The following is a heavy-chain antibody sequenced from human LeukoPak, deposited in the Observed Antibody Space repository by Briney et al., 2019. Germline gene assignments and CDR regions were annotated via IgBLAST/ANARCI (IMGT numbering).Heavy chain of an antibody. D-gene: IGHD3-10*01. J-gene: IGHJ4*02. CDR3: ARDRGVRGVTTALGY. V-gene: IGHV1-18*04. Sequence: ASVKVSCKASGYTFTSYGISWVRQAPGQGLEWMGWISAYNGNTNYAQKLQGRVTMTTDTSTSTAYMELSRLRPDDTAVYYCARDRGVRGVTTALGYWGQGTLVTVSS. CDR2: ISAYNGNT. CDR1: GYTFTSYG.